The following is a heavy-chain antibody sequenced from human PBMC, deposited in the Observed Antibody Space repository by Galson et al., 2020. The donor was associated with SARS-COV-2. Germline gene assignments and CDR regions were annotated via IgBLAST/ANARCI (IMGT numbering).Heavy chain of an antibody. CDR2: ISWEATTK. V-gene: IGHV3-43*01. CDR1: GFTFEDYI. CDR3: AKVAESCDGGSCLDS. D-gene: IGHD2-15*01. J-gene: IGHJ5*01. Sequence: GGSLRLSCTASGFTFEDYIMHWVRQRPGKGLEWVSFISWEATTKYYADSVRGRFTVSRDDSKSLLFLQMNSLTTDDSGLYYCAKVAESCDGGSCLDSWGQGTLVTVSS.